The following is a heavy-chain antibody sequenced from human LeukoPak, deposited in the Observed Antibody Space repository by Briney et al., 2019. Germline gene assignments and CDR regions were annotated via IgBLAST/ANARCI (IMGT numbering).Heavy chain of an antibody. CDR3: AKLGYCSSTSCYMVAFDI. CDR1: GFTFSSYI. D-gene: IGHD2-2*02. Sequence: GGSLRLSCAASGFTFSSYIMNWVRQAPGKGLEWVSAISGSGGSTYYADSVKGRFTISRDNSKNTLYLQMNSLRAEDTAVYYCAKLGYCSSTSCYMVAFDIWGQGTMVTVSS. CDR2: ISGSGGST. V-gene: IGHV3-23*01. J-gene: IGHJ3*02.